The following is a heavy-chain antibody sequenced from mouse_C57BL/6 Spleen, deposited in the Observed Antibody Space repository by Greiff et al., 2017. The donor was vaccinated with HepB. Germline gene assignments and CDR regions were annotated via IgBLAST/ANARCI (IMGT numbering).Heavy chain of an antibody. CDR3: ARDGMVTFDY. Sequence: EVMLVESGGGLVQSGRSLRLSCATSGFTFSDFYMEWVRQAPGKGLEWIAASRNKANDYTTEYSASVKGRFIVSRDTSQSILYLQMNALRAEDTAIYYCARDGMVTFDYWGQGTTLTVSS. J-gene: IGHJ2*01. V-gene: IGHV7-1*01. CDR2: SRNKANDYTT. CDR1: GFTFSDFY. D-gene: IGHD2-2*01.